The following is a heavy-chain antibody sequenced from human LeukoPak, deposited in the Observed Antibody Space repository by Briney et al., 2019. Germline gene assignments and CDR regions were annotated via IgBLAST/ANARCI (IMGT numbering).Heavy chain of an antibody. CDR2: ISTDGSST. V-gene: IGHV3-74*01. J-gene: IGHJ3*02. D-gene: IGHD6-19*01. CDR1: EYYFSRYW. Sequence: PGGSLRLSCAASEYYFSRYWMHWVRQAPGEGLVWVSRISTDGSSTTYADSVKGRFTISRDNAKNPLYLQMNSLRAEDTAVYYCARGWSGAFDIWGQGTMVTVSS. CDR3: ARGWSGAFDI.